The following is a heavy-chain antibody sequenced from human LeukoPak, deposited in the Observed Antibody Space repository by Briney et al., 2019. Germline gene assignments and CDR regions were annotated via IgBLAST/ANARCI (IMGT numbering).Heavy chain of an antibody. CDR3: ARSYVWGSYRYTVHFDY. Sequence: SQTLSLTCAISGDSVSSNSAAWNWIRQSPSGGLEWLGRTYYRSKWYNDYAVSVKSRITINPDTSKNQFSLQLNSLTPEDTAVYYCARSYVWGSYRYTVHFDYWGQGTLVTVSS. V-gene: IGHV6-1*01. CDR1: GDSVSSNSAA. J-gene: IGHJ4*02. CDR2: TYYRSKWYN. D-gene: IGHD3-16*02.